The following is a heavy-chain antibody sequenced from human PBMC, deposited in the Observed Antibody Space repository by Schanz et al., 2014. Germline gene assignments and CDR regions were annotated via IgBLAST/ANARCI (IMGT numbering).Heavy chain of an antibody. CDR1: GFSFSSYA. D-gene: IGHD3-16*02. V-gene: IGHV3-23*01. CDR3: ARDNRYYQFDY. CDR2: ISGSGAST. J-gene: IGHJ4*02. Sequence: EVQLLESGGGLVQPGGSLRLSCATSGFSFSSYAINWVRQAPGKGLEWVSGISGSGASTYYADSVKGRFTISRDNSKNTLYRQLGSLSAEDTAVYFGARDNRYYQFDYWGQGTLVNASS.